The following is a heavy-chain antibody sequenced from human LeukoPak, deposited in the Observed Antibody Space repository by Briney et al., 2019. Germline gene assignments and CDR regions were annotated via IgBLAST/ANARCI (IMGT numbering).Heavy chain of an antibody. CDR1: GFTFSTYW. V-gene: IGHV3-21*01. Sequence: GGSLRLSCAASGFTFSTYWMAWVRQAPGKGLEWVSSISSSSSYIYYADSVKGRFTISRDNAKNSLYLQMNSLRAEDTAVYYCASRDGYGPWGQGTLVTVSS. J-gene: IGHJ5*02. CDR2: ISSSSSYI. D-gene: IGHD5-24*01. CDR3: ASRDGYGP.